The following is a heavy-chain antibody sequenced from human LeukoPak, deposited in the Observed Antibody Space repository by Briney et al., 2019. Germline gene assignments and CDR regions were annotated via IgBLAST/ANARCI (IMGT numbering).Heavy chain of an antibody. D-gene: IGHD3-3*01. V-gene: IGHV4-4*07. CDR2: VYISGTT. CDR1: GGSVSNYY. Sequence: SETLSLTCTVSGGSVSNYYWSWIRQPAGKGLEWIGRVYISGTTNYNPSLKSRVTISVDTSKNQFSLKLSSVTAADTAVYYCARTYYDFWSGYYYFDYWGQGTLVTVSS. CDR3: ARTYYDFWSGYYYFDY. J-gene: IGHJ4*02.